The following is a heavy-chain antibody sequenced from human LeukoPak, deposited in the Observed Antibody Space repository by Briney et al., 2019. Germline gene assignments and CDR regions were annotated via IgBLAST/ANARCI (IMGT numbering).Heavy chain of an antibody. CDR3: AELGITMIGGV. Sequence: GGSLRLSCAASGFTFSSYSMNWVRQAPGKGLEWVSVIYSGGSIYYADSVKGRFTISRDNAKNSLYLQMNSLRAEDTAVYYCAELGITMIGGVWGKGTTVTISS. CDR2: IYSGGSI. D-gene: IGHD3-10*01. CDR1: GFTFSSYS. J-gene: IGHJ6*04. V-gene: IGHV3-21*01.